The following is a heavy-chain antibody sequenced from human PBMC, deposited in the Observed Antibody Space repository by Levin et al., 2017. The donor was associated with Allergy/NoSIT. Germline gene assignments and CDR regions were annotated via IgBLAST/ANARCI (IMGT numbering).Heavy chain of an antibody. CDR1: GFTFSSYE. CDR2: ISSSGSTI. V-gene: IGHV3-48*03. CDR3: ARQLGNFWSGYNYFDY. Sequence: GESLKISCAASGFTFSSYEMNWVRQAPGKGLEWVSYISSSGSTIYYADSVKGRFTISRDNAKNSLYLQMNSLRAEDAAVYYCARQLGNFWSGYNYFDYWGQGTLVTVSS. D-gene: IGHD3-3*01. J-gene: IGHJ4*02.